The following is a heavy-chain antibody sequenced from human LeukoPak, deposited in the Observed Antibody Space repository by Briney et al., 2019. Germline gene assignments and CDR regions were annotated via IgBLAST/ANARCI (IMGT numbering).Heavy chain of an antibody. CDR2: IYYTGST. CDR3: ARHNTYYYGSGSDKIDY. D-gene: IGHD3-10*01. J-gene: IGHJ4*02. CDR1: GGSFSGYY. V-gene: IGHV4-34*01. Sequence: SETLSLTCAVYGGSFSGYYWSWIRQPPGKGLEWIGSIYYTGSTYYNPSLKSRVTISVDTSKNQFSLKLSSVTAADTAVYYCARHNTYYYGSGSDKIDYWGQGTLVTVSS.